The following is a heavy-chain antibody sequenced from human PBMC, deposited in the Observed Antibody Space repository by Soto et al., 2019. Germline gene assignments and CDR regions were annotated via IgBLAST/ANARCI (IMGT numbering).Heavy chain of an antibody. CDR1: GFTFSNYA. CDR2: FSGGGGT. CDR3: AKSERLETGFLQWGPKTRHLLGPFDI. D-gene: IGHD3-3*01. V-gene: IGHV3-23*01. Sequence: GGSLRLSCAVSGFTFSNYAMSWVRQAPGKGLDWVSGFSGGGGTYYADSVRGRFSISRDNSKNTLYLHMNSVRGEDTAVYYCAKSERLETGFLQWGPKTRHLLGPFDIWGQGTMVTVSS. J-gene: IGHJ3*02.